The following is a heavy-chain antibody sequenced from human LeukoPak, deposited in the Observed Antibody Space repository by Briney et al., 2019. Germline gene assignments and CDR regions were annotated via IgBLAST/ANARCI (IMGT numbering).Heavy chain of an antibody. CDR3: AREGYGDYVRPFDY. V-gene: IGHV4-61*02. CDR1: GGSISSGSYY. D-gene: IGHD4-17*01. J-gene: IGHJ4*02. Sequence: ASETLSLTCTVSGGSISSGSYYWSWIRQPAGKGLEWIGRIYTSGSTNYNPSLKSRVTISVDTSKNQFSLKLSSVTAADTAVYYCAREGYGDYVRPFDYWGQGTLVTVSS. CDR2: IYTSGST.